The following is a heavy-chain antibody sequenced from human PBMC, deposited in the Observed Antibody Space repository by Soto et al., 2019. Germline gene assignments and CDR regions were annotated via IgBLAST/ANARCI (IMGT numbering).Heavy chain of an antibody. Sequence: SETLPLTCSVVGGSISNYYWSWIRKPPRKGLEWIGYIYYSGSTNYNPSLKSRVTISVDTSKNQFSLKLSSVTAADTAVYYCARDSRSFDYYGMDVWGQGTTVTVSS. CDR1: GGSISNYY. V-gene: IGHV4-59*01. J-gene: IGHJ6*02. CDR2: IYYSGST. D-gene: IGHD3-16*01. CDR3: ARDSRSFDYYGMDV.